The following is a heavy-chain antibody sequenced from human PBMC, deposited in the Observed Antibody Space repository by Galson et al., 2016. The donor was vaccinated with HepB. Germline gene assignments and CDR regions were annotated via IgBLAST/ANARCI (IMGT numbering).Heavy chain of an antibody. V-gene: IGHV1-2*04. J-gene: IGHJ6*02. CDR2: IKPDNGGT. Sequence: SVKVSCKASGFTFTDYYIHWVQQAPGQGLEWMGWIKPDNGGTTYTQKFQGWATMTRDTSISTAFMELMTLKSDDTAVYYCAREVGGGMDVWGLGTTVTVSS. CDR3: AREVGGGMDV. CDR1: GFTFTDYY.